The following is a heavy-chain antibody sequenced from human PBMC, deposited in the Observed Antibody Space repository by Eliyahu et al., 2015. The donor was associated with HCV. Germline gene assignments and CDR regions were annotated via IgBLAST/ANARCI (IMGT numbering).Heavy chain of an antibody. CDR1: GFTFSXAW. V-gene: IGHV3-15*01. D-gene: IGHD1-7*01. CDR2: IKSNTDGGTT. J-gene: IGHJ4*02. CDR3: ATDRVITGTAFDC. Sequence: EVQLVESGGGLVKPGGSLRLSCAASGFTFSXAWMSWVRQAPGKGLEWVGRIKSNTDGGTTDYAAPVRGRFTISRDDSENTLYLQTNSLQIEHTAVYYCATDRVITGTAFDCWGQGTLVTVSS.